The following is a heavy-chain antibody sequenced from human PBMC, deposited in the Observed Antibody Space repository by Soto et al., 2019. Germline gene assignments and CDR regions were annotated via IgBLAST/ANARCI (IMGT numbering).Heavy chain of an antibody. CDR2: LYIDGSRT. Sequence: EVQLVESGGGLVQPGGSLRLSCAASGFTFSSYWMHWVRQVPGKGLVWVSRLYIDGSRTSYADSVKGRFTISRDNAKNTLYLQMSSLRAEDTAVYYCARGAGGYYSMDVWGKGTTVTVSS. CDR1: GFTFSSYW. J-gene: IGHJ6*03. CDR3: ARGAGGYYSMDV. V-gene: IGHV3-74*01. D-gene: IGHD3-10*01.